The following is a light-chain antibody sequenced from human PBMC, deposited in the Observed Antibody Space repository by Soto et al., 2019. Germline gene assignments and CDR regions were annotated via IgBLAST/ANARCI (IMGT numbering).Light chain of an antibody. CDR3: QQYSSYWT. V-gene: IGKV1-5*01. Sequence: DIQMTQSPSTLSAFVGDRVTINFRASQSVNSWLAWYQQRPGKAPKLLIYDASTLESGVPSRFSGSGSGTEFTLTISSLQPDDFATYYCQQYSSYWTFAQGTKVDIK. CDR1: QSVNSW. CDR2: DAS. J-gene: IGKJ1*01.